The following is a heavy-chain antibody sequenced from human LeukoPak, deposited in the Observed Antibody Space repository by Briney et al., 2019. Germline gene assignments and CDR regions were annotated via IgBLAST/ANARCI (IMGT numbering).Heavy chain of an antibody. V-gene: IGHV3-30*02. Sequence: GGSLRLSCAASGFTFSSYGMHWVRQAPGKGLEGVAFIRYDGSNKYYADSVKGRFTISRDNSKNTLYLQMNSLRAEDTAVYYCAKNQGTLLGYYYDSSGYYCLDYWGQGTLVTVSS. CDR2: IRYDGSNK. CDR3: AKNQGTLLGYYYDSSGYYCLDY. CDR1: GFTFSSYG. J-gene: IGHJ4*02. D-gene: IGHD3-22*01.